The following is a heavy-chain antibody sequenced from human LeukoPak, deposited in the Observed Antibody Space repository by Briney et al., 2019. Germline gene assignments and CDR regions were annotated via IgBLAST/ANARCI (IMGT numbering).Heavy chain of an antibody. CDR1: GGSISYSSYY. V-gene: IGHV4-39*01. Sequence: ASETLSLTCTVSGGSISYSSYYWGWIRQPPGKGLEWIGSIYYSGSTYYNPSLKSRVTISVDTSKNQFSLKLSSVTAADTAVYYCARNPGDYYMDVWGKGTTVTISS. J-gene: IGHJ6*03. CDR3: ARNPGDYYMDV. CDR2: IYYSGST.